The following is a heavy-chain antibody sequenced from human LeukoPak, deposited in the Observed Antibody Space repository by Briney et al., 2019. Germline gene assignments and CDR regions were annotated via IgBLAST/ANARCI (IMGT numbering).Heavy chain of an antibody. CDR2: IYYSGST. V-gene: IGHV4-59*08. J-gene: IGHJ4*02. D-gene: IGHD3-22*01. Sequence: SETLSLTCTVSGGSISSYYWSWIRQPPGKGLEWIGYIYYSGSTNYNPSLKGRVTISVDTSKNQFSLKLSSVTAADTAVYYCARHIRGSGYYSHFDYWGQGTLVTVSS. CDR1: GGSISSYY. CDR3: ARHIRGSGYYSHFDY.